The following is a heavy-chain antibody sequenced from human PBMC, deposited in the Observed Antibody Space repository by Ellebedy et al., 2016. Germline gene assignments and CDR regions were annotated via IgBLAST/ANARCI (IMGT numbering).Heavy chain of an antibody. Sequence: GESLKISCAASGFTFSSYSMNWVRQAPGKGLEWVSSISSSSSYIYYADSVKGRFTISRDNADNSLYLQMNSLRAEDTAVYYCARQRGPQYTPDDYWGQGSLVTVSS. CDR3: ARQRGPQYTPDDY. CDR2: ISSSSSYI. D-gene: IGHD5-18*01. CDR1: GFTFSSYS. V-gene: IGHV3-21*01. J-gene: IGHJ4*02.